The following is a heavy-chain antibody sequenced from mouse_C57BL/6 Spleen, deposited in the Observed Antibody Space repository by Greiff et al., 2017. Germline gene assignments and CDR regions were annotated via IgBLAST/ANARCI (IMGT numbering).Heavy chain of an antibody. CDR3: AREVRGNYGFYAMDY. CDR2: IYPSDSET. CDR1: GYTFTSYW. D-gene: IGHD2-1*01. Sequence: QVQLQQPGAELVRPGSSVKLSCKASGYTFTSYWMDWVKQRPGQGLEWIGNIYPSDSETHYNQKFQDKAILTVDKSSSTAYMQLSSLTSEDSAVYYCAREVRGNYGFYAMDYWGQGTSVTVSS. J-gene: IGHJ4*01. V-gene: IGHV1-61*01.